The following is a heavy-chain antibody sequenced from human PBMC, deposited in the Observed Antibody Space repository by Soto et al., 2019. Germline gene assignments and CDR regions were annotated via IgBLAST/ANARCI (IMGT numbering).Heavy chain of an antibody. J-gene: IGHJ6*02. CDR1: GFSFSSFA. Sequence: EVQLLESGGGFIHPGGSLRLSCAASGFSFSSFAMNWVRQAPGKGLEWVSIISGSAGSTFYADSVKGRFTISRDNSKSTLYLQINSLRAEDTAVYYCAKTRGAMIYAISVYGMDVWGQGTTVTVSS. D-gene: IGHD2-8*01. CDR3: AKTRGAMIYAISVYGMDV. V-gene: IGHV3-23*01. CDR2: ISGSAGST.